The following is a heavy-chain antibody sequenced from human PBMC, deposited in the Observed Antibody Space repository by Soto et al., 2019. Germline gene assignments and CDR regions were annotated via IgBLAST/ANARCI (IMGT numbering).Heavy chain of an antibody. CDR1: GGIFSTYA. CDR3: ARDRDDYGSGNYYNRIDF. Sequence: SVKVSCKASGGIFSTYAISCLRQAPGQGLEWMGGIIPLFGTPNYAQRLQGRVTITADESTSTAYMELSRLRSEDTAVYYCARDRDDYGSGNYYNRIDFWGQGTLVTVS. V-gene: IGHV1-69*13. CDR2: IIPLFGTP. D-gene: IGHD3-10*01. J-gene: IGHJ4*02.